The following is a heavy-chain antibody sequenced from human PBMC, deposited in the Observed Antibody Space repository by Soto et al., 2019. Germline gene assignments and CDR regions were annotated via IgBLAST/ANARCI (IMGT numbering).Heavy chain of an antibody. CDR1: GYTFTNYA. D-gene: IGHD5-12*01. V-gene: IGHV1-3*05. CDR3: ATVSGYLLPDY. CDR2: INAGNGNT. Sequence: QVQLVQSGAEEKKPGASVKVSCKASGYTFTNYAMHWVRQAPGQRLEWMGWINAGNGNTKYSQKSQGRVTITRDTSASTAYMEPSSLRSEDTAVYYGATVSGYLLPDYWGQGTLVTVSS. J-gene: IGHJ4*02.